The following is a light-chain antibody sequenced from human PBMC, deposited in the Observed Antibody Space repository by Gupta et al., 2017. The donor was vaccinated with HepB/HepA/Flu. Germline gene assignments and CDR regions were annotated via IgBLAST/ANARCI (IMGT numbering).Light chain of an antibody. V-gene: IGKV2-30*02. CDR1: QSLVHTDGYIY. Sequence: VVMTQSPLSLPVTLGQSASISCKSSQSLVHTDGYIYLNWFHQRPGQSPRRLIYKVSNRDSGVPDRFSGSGSGTDFTLKISRVEAEDVGVYYCMQGPFWRTLGQGTKV. J-gene: IGKJ1*01. CDR2: KVS. CDR3: MQGPFWRT.